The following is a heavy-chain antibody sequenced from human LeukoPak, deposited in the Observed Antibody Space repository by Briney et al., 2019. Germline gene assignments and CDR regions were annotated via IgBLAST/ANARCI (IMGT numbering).Heavy chain of an antibody. CDR3: ARDGGVVTRYIDV. J-gene: IGHJ6*04. V-gene: IGHV4-39*07. CDR1: GGSISSITYY. CDR2: MYYRGNT. Sequence: SETLSLTCTVSGGSISSITYYWGWIRQPPGKGLEWVGHMYYRGNTFYNPSLKSRVTISVDTSKNQFSLKLRSVTAADTAVYYCARDGGVVTRYIDVWGKGTTVTVSS. D-gene: IGHD4-23*01.